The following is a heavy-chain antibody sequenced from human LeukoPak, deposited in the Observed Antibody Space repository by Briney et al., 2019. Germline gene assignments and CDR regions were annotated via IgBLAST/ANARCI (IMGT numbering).Heavy chain of an antibody. Sequence: GGSLRLSCAASGFTFSSYWMSWVRQAPGKGLEWVANIKQDGSEKYYVDSVKGRFTISRDNAKNSLYLQMNSLRAEDTAVYHCAKDPGGPYYYDSSGYLDYWGQGTLVTVSS. CDR3: AKDPGGPYYYDSSGYLDY. J-gene: IGHJ4*02. CDR1: GFTFSSYW. CDR2: IKQDGSEK. D-gene: IGHD3-22*01. V-gene: IGHV3-7*01.